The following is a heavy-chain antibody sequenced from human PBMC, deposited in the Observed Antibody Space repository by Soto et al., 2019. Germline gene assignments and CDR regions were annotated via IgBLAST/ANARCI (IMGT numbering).Heavy chain of an antibody. J-gene: IGHJ6*02. CDR2: IDYSGST. D-gene: IGHD3-9*01. Sequence: SETLSLTCTFSGGSISRGDYYWSWIRQPPGKGLEWIGYIDYSGSTFYNPSLKSRLTISIDTSKNQFSLKLSSVTAADTAVYYCARRAGDYGPYGMDVWGQGTTVTAP. CDR1: GGSISRGDYY. CDR3: ARRAGDYGPYGMDV. V-gene: IGHV4-30-4*01.